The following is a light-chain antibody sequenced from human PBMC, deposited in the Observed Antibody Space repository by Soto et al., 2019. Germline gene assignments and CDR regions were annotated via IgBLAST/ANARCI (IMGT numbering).Light chain of an antibody. CDR3: QQRSNWPRT. Sequence: EVVLTQSPATLSLSPGERATLSCRASQSVSSHLAWYQQKPGQAPRLLIYDASHRATGIPARFSGSGSGPDFTLTISSLEPEDFAVYYCQQRSNWPRTFGQGTKLEIK. J-gene: IGKJ2*01. CDR2: DAS. CDR1: QSVSSH. V-gene: IGKV3-11*01.